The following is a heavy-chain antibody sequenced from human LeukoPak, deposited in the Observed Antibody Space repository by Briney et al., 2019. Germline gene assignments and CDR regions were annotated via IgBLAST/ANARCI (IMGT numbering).Heavy chain of an antibody. Sequence: PGGSLRLSCAASGFTFSSYAMSWVRQAPGKGLEWVSAISGSVGSTYYADSVKGRFTISRDNSKNTLYLQMNSLRVEDTAVYYCAREGYYYDSSGYYQRGLTFDIWGQGTMVTVSS. D-gene: IGHD3-22*01. J-gene: IGHJ3*02. V-gene: IGHV3-23*01. CDR2: ISGSVGST. CDR1: GFTFSSYA. CDR3: AREGYYYDSSGYYQRGLTFDI.